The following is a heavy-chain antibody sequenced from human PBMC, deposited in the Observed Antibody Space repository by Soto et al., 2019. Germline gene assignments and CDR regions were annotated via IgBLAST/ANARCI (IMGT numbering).Heavy chain of an antibody. D-gene: IGHD6-13*01. Sequence: LRLSCAASGFTFSSYWMHWVRQAPGKGLVWVSRINSDGSSTSYADSVKGRFTISRDNAKNSLYLQMNSLRAEDTAVYYCAREYSSWGYNWFDPWGQGTLVTVSS. CDR1: GFTFSSYW. V-gene: IGHV3-74*01. CDR3: AREYSSWGYNWFDP. CDR2: INSDGSST. J-gene: IGHJ5*02.